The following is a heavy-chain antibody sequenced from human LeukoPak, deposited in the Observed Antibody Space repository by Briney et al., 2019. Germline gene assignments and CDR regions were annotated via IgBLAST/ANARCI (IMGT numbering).Heavy chain of an antibody. CDR3: TREDSGSYVGY. D-gene: IGHD1-26*01. CDR2: ISSSSSYI. J-gene: IGHJ4*02. V-gene: IGHV3-21*01. Sequence: AGGSLRLSCAASGFTFSSYSMNWVRQAPGKGLEWVSSISSSSSYIYYADSVKGRFTTSRDNAKNSLYLQMNSLRVEDTAVYYCTREDSGSYVGYWGQGILVTVSS. CDR1: GFTFSSYS.